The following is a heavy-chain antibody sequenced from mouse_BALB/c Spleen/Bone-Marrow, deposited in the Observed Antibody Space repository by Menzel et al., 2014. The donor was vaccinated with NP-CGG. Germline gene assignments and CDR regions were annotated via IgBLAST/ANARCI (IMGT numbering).Heavy chain of an antibody. Sequence: VQLQQSGAELVKPGASVKMSCKASGYTFTSYNMHWLKQTPGQGLEWIGAFYPGNGDTSYNQKFKGKATLTADKSSSTVYMQRSSLTFEDSAVYYCARSEYGNYPWFAYWGQGTLVTVSA. CDR1: GYTFTSYN. J-gene: IGHJ3*01. D-gene: IGHD2-1*01. V-gene: IGHV1-12*01. CDR3: ARSEYGNYPWFAY. CDR2: FYPGNGDT.